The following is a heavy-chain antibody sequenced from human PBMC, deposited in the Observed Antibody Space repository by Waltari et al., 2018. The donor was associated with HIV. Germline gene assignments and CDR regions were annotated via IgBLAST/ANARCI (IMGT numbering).Heavy chain of an antibody. CDR3: AKEGEYCSSTSCLNRYFDY. CDR2: IIPIFGTA. Sequence: HVQLAQSGAEVKKPGPPVKASCQDSGGTFSSYAISWVRQAPGQGSEWMGGIIPIFGTANYAQKFQGRVTITADESTSTAYMELSSLRSEDTAVYYCAKEGEYCSSTSCLNRYFDYWGQGTLVTVSS. D-gene: IGHD2-2*01. J-gene: IGHJ4*02. V-gene: IGHV1-69*12. CDR1: GGTFSSYA.